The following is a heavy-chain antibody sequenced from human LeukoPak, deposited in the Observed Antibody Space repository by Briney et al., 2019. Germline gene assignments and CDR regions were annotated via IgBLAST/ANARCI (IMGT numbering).Heavy chain of an antibody. CDR2: INHSGST. D-gene: IGHD3-10*01. CDR1: GGSFSGYY. J-gene: IGHJ4*02. Sequence: SETLSLTCAVYGGSFSGYYWSWIRQPPGKGLEWIGEINHSGSTNYNPSLKSRVTISVDTSKNQFSLKLSSVTAADTAVYYCARRYYGSGSYSPYWGQGTLVTVSS. CDR3: ARRYYGSGSYSPY. V-gene: IGHV4-34*01.